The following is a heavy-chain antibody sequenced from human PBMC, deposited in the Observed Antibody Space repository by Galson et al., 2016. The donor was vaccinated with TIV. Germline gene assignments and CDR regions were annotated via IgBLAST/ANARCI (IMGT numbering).Heavy chain of an antibody. V-gene: IGHV3-66*02. CDR1: GLSVKINY. D-gene: IGHD1-26*01. CDR3: ARDRIVDATYYYYYYGMDV. J-gene: IGHJ6*02. CDR2: ISDGGNT. Sequence: SLRLSCAASGLSVKINYMTWARQAPGKGLEWVSLISDGGNTFYADSVKGRFTISRDNSKSTLYLQMNSLRVEDTDVYYCARDRIVDATYYYYYYGMDVWGQGTAVTVSS.